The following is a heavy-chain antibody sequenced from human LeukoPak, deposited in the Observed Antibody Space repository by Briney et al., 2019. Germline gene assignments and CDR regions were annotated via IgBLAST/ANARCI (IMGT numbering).Heavy chain of an antibody. CDR2: IYYSGST. J-gene: IGHJ4*02. D-gene: IGHD3-9*01. CDR3: ARQFYDILTGYPYYFDH. Sequence: SETLSLTCTVSGGSISNSSYYWGWIRQPPGKGLEWIGAIYYSGSTYFDPSLKSRVTMSVDTSKNQFSQKLSSVTAADTAVYYCARQFYDILTGYPYYFDHWGQGTLVTVSS. CDR1: GGSISNSSYY. V-gene: IGHV4-39*01.